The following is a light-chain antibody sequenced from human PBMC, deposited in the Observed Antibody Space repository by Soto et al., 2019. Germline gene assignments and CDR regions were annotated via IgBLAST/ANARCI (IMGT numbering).Light chain of an antibody. J-gene: IGLJ1*01. Sequence: QSVLTQPASVSGSPGQSITISCTGTISDVGGYDYVSWYQQHPGKAPKLMIYDVSNRPSGVSNRFSGSKSGNTASLTISGLQADDEADYYCSSYTTISTYVFGTGTKVTVL. CDR3: SSYTTISTYV. V-gene: IGLV2-14*01. CDR2: DVS. CDR1: ISDVGGYDY.